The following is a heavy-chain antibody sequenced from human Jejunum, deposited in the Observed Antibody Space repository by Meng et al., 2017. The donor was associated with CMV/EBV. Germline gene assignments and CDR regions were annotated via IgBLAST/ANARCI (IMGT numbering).Heavy chain of an antibody. Sequence: RFACAAYGFPFGAYYMTWFRQAPGKGLEWVSYITGSGDIIYYADSVKGRFTISRDNAKSSLYLEINSLRAEDTAVYYCARGNYGFDYWGQGTLVTVSS. CDR2: ITGSGDII. J-gene: IGHJ4*02. CDR1: GFPFGAYY. D-gene: IGHD4-17*01. CDR3: ARGNYGFDY. V-gene: IGHV3-11*01.